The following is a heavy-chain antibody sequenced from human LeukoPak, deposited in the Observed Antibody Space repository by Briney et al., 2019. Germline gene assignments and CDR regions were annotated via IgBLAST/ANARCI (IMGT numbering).Heavy chain of an antibody. CDR1: GFTFSDFW. CDR3: ARVPHYDYVWGSYRVDAFDI. CDR2: INSGGTVT. J-gene: IGHJ3*02. D-gene: IGHD3-16*02. Sequence: PGGSLRLSCAASGFTFSDFWMHWVRQAPGKGLVWVSRINSGGTVTNYADSVKGRLTISRDNAKNTLYLQMNSLRAEDTAVYYCARVPHYDYVWGSYRVDAFDIWGQGTMVTVSP. V-gene: IGHV3-74*01.